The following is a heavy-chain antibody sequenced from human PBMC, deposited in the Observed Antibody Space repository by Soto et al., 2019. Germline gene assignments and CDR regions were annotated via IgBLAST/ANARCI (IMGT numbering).Heavy chain of an antibody. CDR3: ARLLLTTVSRMDV. D-gene: IGHD4-17*01. J-gene: IGHJ6*02. Sequence: PGESLKISCKGSGYRFTSYWISWVRQMPGKGLEWMGRIDPSDSYTKYSPSFQDHVTISADKSISTAYLQWSSLKASDTAMYYCARLLLTTVSRMDVWGQGTTVTVSS. CDR1: GYRFTSYW. V-gene: IGHV5-10-1*01. CDR2: IDPSDSYT.